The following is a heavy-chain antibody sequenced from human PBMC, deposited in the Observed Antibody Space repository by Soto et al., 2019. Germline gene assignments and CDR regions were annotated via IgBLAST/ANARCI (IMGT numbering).Heavy chain of an antibody. CDR2: IKQDGSEK. V-gene: IGHV3-7*01. J-gene: IGHJ3*02. D-gene: IGHD6-6*01. CDR1: GFTFSSYW. Sequence: GGSLRLSCAASGFTFSSYWMSWVRQAPGKGLEWVANIKQDGSEKYYVDSVKGRFTISRDNAKNSLYLQMNSLRAEDTAVYYCARSYPHSSSSTAFDIWGQGTMVTVSS. CDR3: ARSYPHSSSSTAFDI.